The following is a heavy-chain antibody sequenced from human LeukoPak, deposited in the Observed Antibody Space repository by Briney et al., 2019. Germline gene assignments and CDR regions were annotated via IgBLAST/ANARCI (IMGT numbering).Heavy chain of an antibody. Sequence: GGSLRLSCAASGLTFSSYWMSWVRQAPGKGLEWVANINQDGNVKFYVDSVKGRFTISRDNAQNSLSLQMNSLRAEDTAVYYCAGGAGVYYYGLDVWGQGTTVTVSS. CDR1: GLTFSSYW. V-gene: IGHV3-7*03. CDR3: AGGAGVYYYGLDV. CDR2: INQDGNVK. J-gene: IGHJ6*02.